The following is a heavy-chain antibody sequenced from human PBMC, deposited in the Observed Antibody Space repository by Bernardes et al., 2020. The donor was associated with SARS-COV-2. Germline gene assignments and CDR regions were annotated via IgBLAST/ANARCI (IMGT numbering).Heavy chain of an antibody. Sequence: ASVKVSCKASGYTFTGYGISWVRQVPGQGLEWMGWISAYNGNTNYAQRFQARVTMTTKTSTTTAYMELRSLRSDDTAVYYCARSTHPTTMITAWGQGTLVTVSS. V-gene: IGHV1-18*01. J-gene: IGHJ5*02. D-gene: IGHD3-16*01. CDR2: ISAYNGNT. CDR3: ARSTHPTTMITA. CDR1: GYTFTGYG.